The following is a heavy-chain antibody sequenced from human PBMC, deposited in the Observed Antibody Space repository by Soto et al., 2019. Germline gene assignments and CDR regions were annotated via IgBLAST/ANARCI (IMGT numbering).Heavy chain of an antibody. Sequence: QVQLQQWGAGLLKPSETLSLTCAVYGGSFSGYYWSWIRQPPGKGLEWIGEINHSGGTNYNPSLKSRVTISVDTSKNQFSLKLSSVTAADTAVYYCARARYCSGGSCYLLNWFDPWGQGTLVTVSS. CDR2: INHSGGT. V-gene: IGHV4-34*01. J-gene: IGHJ5*02. D-gene: IGHD2-15*01. CDR3: ARARYCSGGSCYLLNWFDP. CDR1: GGSFSGYY.